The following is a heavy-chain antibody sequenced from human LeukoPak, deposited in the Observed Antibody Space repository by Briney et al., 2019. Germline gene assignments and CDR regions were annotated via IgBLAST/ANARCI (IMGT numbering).Heavy chain of an antibody. CDR3: ARGEHGDYFDY. Sequence: ASVKVSCKASGYTFTGYYMHWVRQAPGQGLEWMGWINPNSGDTNYAQKFQGRVTMTRDTSISTAYMELSRLRSDDTAVYYCARGEHGDYFDYWGQGTLVTVSS. V-gene: IGHV1-2*02. CDR1: GYTFTGYY. D-gene: IGHD3-16*01. J-gene: IGHJ4*02. CDR2: INPNSGDT.